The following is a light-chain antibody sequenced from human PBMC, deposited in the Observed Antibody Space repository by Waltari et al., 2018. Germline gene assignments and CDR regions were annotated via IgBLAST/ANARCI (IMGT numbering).Light chain of an antibody. CDR2: DGS. J-gene: IGLJ2*01. CDR3: CSYANTNTFVL. V-gene: IGLV2-23*01. CDR1: SSYIGNHNR. Sequence: QSALTQPASVSGSPGQSITISCTGTSSYIGNHNRVPWYQLHPGKAPKLIIFDGSKRPSGVSNRFSASKSDNTASLTISGLQADDEADYFCCSYANTNTFVLFAGGTKVTVL.